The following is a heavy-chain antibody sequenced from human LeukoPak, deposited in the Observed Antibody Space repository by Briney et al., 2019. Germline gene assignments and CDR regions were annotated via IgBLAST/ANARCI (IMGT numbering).Heavy chain of an antibody. V-gene: IGHV4-39*01. Sequence: SETLSLTCTVSGGFFSSTTYFWAWIRQPPGKGLQWLGTIYYSGTSYFNPSLETRVTLFVDTSKNQFSLRLTSVTAADTAVYYCASLFDNFPENRFDYWGRGTLVTVSS. CDR3: ASLFDNFPENRFDY. CDR1: GGFFSSTTYF. D-gene: IGHD5-24*01. J-gene: IGHJ4*02. CDR2: IYYSGTS.